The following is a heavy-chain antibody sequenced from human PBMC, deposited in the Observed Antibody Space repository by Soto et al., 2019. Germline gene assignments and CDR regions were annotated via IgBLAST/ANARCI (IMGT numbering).Heavy chain of an antibody. D-gene: IGHD6-19*01. CDR1: GFSLNTGGVG. Sequence: QITLKESGPTVVKPTQTLTLTCSLSGFSLNTGGVGVGWIRQPPGKALEWLAVIYWDDDKSWNPSLRDWLTINRDASDDQVVLTVTNMDPVDTGTYYCARRRGGFGGGWTTPYFDYWGQGTLVTVSS. J-gene: IGHJ4*02. CDR3: ARRRGGFGGGWTTPYFDY. V-gene: IGHV2-5*02. CDR2: IYWDDDK.